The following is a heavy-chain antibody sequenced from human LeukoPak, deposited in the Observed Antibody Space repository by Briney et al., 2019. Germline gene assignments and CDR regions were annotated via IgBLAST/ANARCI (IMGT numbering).Heavy chain of an antibody. V-gene: IGHV3-7*03. J-gene: IGHJ6*02. CDR3: ARGGGLDV. D-gene: IGHD3-16*01. CDR2: INHNGNVN. CDR1: GFTFSSYW. Sequence: QSGGSLRLSCAASGFTFSSYWMNWARQAPGKGLEWVACINHNGNVNYYVDSVKGRFTISRDNAKNSLYLQMSNLRAEDTAVYFCARGGGLDVWGQGATVTVSS.